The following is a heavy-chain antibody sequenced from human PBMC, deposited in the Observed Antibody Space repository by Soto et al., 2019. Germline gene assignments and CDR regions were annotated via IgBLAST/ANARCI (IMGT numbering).Heavy chain of an antibody. CDR2: INSDGSST. Sequence: GGSLRLSCAASGFTFSSYWMHWVRQAPGKGLVWVSRINSDGSSTRYADSVKGRFTISRDNAKNTLYLQMNRLRAEDTAVYYCARAQAGHYYYYGMDVWGQGTTVTVSS. CDR1: GFTFSSYW. D-gene: IGHD6-13*01. V-gene: IGHV3-74*01. J-gene: IGHJ6*02. CDR3: ARAQAGHYYYYGMDV.